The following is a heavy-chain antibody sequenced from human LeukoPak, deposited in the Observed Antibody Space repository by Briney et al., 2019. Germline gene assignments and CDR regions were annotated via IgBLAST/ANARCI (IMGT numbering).Heavy chain of an antibody. Sequence: GASVKVSCKASGYTFTSYDINWVRQATGQGLEWMGWMNPNSGNTGYAQKFQGRVTMTRNTSISTAYMELSSLRSEDTAVYYCARDLTHRRNYDNSGYQIVSAFWGQGTLVTVSS. V-gene: IGHV1-8*01. CDR1: GYTFTSYD. J-gene: IGHJ4*02. CDR2: MNPNSGNT. CDR3: ARDLTHRRNYDNSGYQIVSAF. D-gene: IGHD3-22*01.